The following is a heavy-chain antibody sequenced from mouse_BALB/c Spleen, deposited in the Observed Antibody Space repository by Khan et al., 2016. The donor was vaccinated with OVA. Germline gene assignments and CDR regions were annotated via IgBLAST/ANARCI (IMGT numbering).Heavy chain of an antibody. V-gene: IGHV8-12*01. J-gene: IGHJ4*01. Sequence: QVTLKESGPGILQPSQTLSLTCSFSGFSLSSSGMGVSWIRQPSGKGLEWLAHIYWDDDKLYNPSLKSRLTISKDTSGNQVFLRITGLDTTDTATYYCARSGWLLYFAMDYWGQGTSVIVSS. D-gene: IGHD2-3*01. CDR3: ARSGWLLYFAMDY. CDR1: GFSLSSSGMG. CDR2: IYWDDDK.